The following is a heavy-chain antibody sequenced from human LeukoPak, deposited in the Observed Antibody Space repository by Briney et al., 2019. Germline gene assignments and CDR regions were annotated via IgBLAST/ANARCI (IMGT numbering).Heavy chain of an antibody. V-gene: IGHV4-30-2*01. CDR3: ARGQGGWYYYDSGLIDY. J-gene: IGHJ4*02. CDR2: IYHSGST. D-gene: IGHD3-22*01. CDR1: GGSISSGGYS. Sequence: PSETLSFTCAVSGGSISSGGYSWSWIRQPPGKGLEWIGYIYHSGSTYYNPSLKSRVTISVDRSKNQFSLKLSSVTAADTAVYYCARGQGGWYYYDSGLIDYWGQGTLVTVAS.